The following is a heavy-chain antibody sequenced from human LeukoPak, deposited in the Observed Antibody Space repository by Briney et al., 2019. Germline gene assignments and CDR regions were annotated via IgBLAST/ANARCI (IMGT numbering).Heavy chain of an antibody. CDR1: GYSFTSYW. CDR3: ERQGYFDY. Sequence: GEALKISWKGSGYSFTSYWIGWGRQSPGKGLEWMGIIYPGDSDTRYSPSFQGQVTNSADKSISPAYQQWSRLKASENAMYYCERQGYFDYWGQGTLVTVSS. V-gene: IGHV5-51*01. J-gene: IGHJ4*02. CDR2: IYPGDSDT.